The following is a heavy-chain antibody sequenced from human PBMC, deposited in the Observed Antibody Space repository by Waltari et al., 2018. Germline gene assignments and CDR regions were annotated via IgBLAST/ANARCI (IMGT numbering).Heavy chain of an antibody. D-gene: IGHD6-13*01. J-gene: IGHJ4*02. CDR3: AKAGGIAAAEFQFDF. CDR2: ISGPALTT. Sequence: EVQLLESGGGLVQPGGSLRLSCAASGVSFIGYAIPWVRQAPGKGLEWVSSISGPALTTFYADSVKGRFSVSRDNSKNTLYLQINGLRADDTAVYYCAKAGGIAAAEFQFDFWGRGTLVTVSS. CDR1: GVSFIGYA. V-gene: IGHV3-23*01.